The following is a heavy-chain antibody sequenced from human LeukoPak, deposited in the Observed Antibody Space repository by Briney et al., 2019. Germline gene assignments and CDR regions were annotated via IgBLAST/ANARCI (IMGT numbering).Heavy chain of an antibody. CDR1: GFTFSSYA. CDR2: ISGSGGST. CDR3: AKDFGRNLGGPGY. D-gene: IGHD3-10*01. Sequence: GGSLRLSCAASGFTFSSYAMSWVRQAPGKGLEWVSAISGSGGSTYYADSVKGRFTISRDNSKNTLYLQMNSLSAEDTAVYYCAKDFGRNLGGPGYWGRGTLVIVSS. J-gene: IGHJ4*02. V-gene: IGHV3-23*01.